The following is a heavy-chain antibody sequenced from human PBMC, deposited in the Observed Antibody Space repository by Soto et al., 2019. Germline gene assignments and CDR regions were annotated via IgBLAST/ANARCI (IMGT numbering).Heavy chain of an antibody. Sequence: QVQLVQSGEEVKKPGASVKVSCKASGYTFTSYGFTWVRQAPGQGLEWMGWISTYNGDTKYAQNLQGRVTMTTDTSARTAYMELRGLRSDDTAIYYCARGPMGYTAPLDYWGQGTLVTVSS. CDR3: ARGPMGYTAPLDY. J-gene: IGHJ4*02. V-gene: IGHV1-18*01. CDR1: GYTFTSYG. CDR2: ISTYNGDT. D-gene: IGHD5-12*01.